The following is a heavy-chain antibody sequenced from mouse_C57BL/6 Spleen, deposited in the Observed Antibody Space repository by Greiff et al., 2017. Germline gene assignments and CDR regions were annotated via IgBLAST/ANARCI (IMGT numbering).Heavy chain of an antibody. J-gene: IGHJ3*01. V-gene: IGHV3-6*01. CDR2: ISYDGSN. CDR1: GYSITSGYY. Sequence: VQLKESGPGLVKPSQSLSLTCSVTGYSITSGYYWNWIRQFPGNKLEWMGYISYDGSNNDNPSLTNRISLTRDTSKNQFFLKLNSVTTEDTATYYCARGGKTVLPLAWFAYWGQGTLVTVSA. D-gene: IGHD2-1*01. CDR3: ARGGKTVLPLAWFAY.